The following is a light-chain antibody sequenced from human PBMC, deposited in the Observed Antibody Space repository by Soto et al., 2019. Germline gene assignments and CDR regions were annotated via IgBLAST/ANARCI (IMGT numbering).Light chain of an antibody. Sequence: NMLWQSPGTLSLSPGERATLSCRVSQRVSSSYLAWYRQTPGQAPRLHIYDTGRRATGIPARFSGSGSGTDFALAISSLEPEDCAVYYCQQRSNWPRTFGQGTKVDNK. CDR2: DTG. J-gene: IGKJ1*01. CDR1: QRVSSSY. V-gene: IGKV3D-20*02. CDR3: QQRSNWPRT.